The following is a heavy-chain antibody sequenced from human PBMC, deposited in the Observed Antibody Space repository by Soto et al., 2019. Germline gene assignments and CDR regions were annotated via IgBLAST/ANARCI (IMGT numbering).Heavy chain of an antibody. CDR1: GFPFSGYT. CDR3: AGDKEVVNGFEA. J-gene: IGHJ5*02. D-gene: IGHD3-22*01. CDR2: ISGTGSYI. V-gene: IGHV3-21*01. Sequence: EVQLVESGGGLVKPGGSLRLSCAAAGFPFSGYTMNWVRQAPGKGLEWVSSISGTGSYIYYADSVKGRFTISRDNAQKSLYAQMNSLGAEDTAVYYCAGDKEVVNGFEAWGQGTLVTVSS.